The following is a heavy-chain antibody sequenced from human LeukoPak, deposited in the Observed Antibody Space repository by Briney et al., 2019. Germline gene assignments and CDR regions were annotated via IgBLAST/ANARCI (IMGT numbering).Heavy chain of an antibody. V-gene: IGHV3-15*01. CDR3: TTEDYGDYVPDY. CDR2: IKSKTDGGTT. Sequence: GGSLRLSCAASGFTSSKAWMSWVRQAPGKGLEWVGQIKSKTDGGTTDYAAPVKGRFTISRDGSKNSLYLLMNSLKTEDTAVYYCTTEDYGDYVPDYWGQGTLVTVSS. D-gene: IGHD4-17*01. J-gene: IGHJ4*02. CDR1: GFTSSKAW.